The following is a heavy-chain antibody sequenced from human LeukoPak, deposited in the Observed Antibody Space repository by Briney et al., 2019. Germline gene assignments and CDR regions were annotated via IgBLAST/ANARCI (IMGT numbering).Heavy chain of an antibody. CDR1: GFTFSSYA. V-gene: IGHV3-23*01. Sequence: GSLRLSCAASGFTFSSYAMSWVRQAPGKGLEWVSAISGSGGSTYYADSVKGRFTISRDNSKNTLYLQMNSLRAEDTAVYYCAKTPGIAVAGTPVYWFDPWGQGTLVTVSS. CDR2: ISGSGGST. J-gene: IGHJ5*02. D-gene: IGHD6-19*01. CDR3: AKTPGIAVAGTPVYWFDP.